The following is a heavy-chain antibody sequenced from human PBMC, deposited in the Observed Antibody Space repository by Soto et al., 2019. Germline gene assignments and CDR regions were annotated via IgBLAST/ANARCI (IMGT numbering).Heavy chain of an antibody. V-gene: IGHV1-18*01. Sequence: PEASVKVSCKASGYTFTSYGISWVRQAPGQGLEWMGWISAYNGNTNYAQKLQGRVTMTTDTSTSTAYMELRSLRSDDTAVYYCARDLGAVGYRYGLGYGMDVWGQGTTVTVSS. J-gene: IGHJ6*02. CDR2: ISAYNGNT. D-gene: IGHD5-18*01. CDR3: ARDLGAVGYRYGLGYGMDV. CDR1: GYTFTSYG.